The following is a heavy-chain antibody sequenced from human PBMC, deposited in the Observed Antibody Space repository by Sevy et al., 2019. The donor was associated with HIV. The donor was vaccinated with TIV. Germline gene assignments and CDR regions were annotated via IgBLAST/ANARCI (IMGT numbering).Heavy chain of an antibody. J-gene: IGHJ6*02. D-gene: IGHD1-26*01. CDR1: GGTFSSYA. V-gene: IGHV1-69*13. CDR2: TIPIFGTA. Sequence: ASVKVSCKASGGTFSSYAISWVRQAPGQGLEWMGGTIPIFGTANYAQKFQGRVTITADESTSTAYMELSSLRSEDTAVYYCARAIVGATAYYYYGMDVWGQGTTVTVSS. CDR3: ARAIVGATAYYYYGMDV.